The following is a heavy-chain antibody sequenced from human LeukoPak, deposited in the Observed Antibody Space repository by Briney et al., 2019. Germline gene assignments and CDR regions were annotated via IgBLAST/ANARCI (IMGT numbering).Heavy chain of an antibody. Sequence: GGSLRLSCAASGFTFSSYWMTWVRQAPGKGLEWVANIKQDGSEKYYVDSVKGRFTISRDNAKNSLYLQMNSLRAEDTAVYYCARGGYDSSGYRIEDYWGQGTLVTVSA. D-gene: IGHD3-22*01. J-gene: IGHJ4*02. CDR2: IKQDGSEK. V-gene: IGHV3-7*01. CDR1: GFTFSSYW. CDR3: ARGGYDSSGYRIEDY.